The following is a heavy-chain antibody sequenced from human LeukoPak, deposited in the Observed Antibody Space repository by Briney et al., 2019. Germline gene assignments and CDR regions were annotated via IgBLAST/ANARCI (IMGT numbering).Heavy chain of an antibody. Sequence: GGSLRLSCAASGFTFNHYGMSWVRQAPGKGLEWVSGISGSGYSTYYADSVKGRFTISRDNSKNTLYLQMNSLRAEDTAVYYCAKPAKTDYADYWGQGTLVTVSS. CDR1: GFTFNHYG. CDR2: ISGSGYST. J-gene: IGHJ4*02. V-gene: IGHV3-23*01. D-gene: IGHD1-14*01. CDR3: AKPAKTDYADY.